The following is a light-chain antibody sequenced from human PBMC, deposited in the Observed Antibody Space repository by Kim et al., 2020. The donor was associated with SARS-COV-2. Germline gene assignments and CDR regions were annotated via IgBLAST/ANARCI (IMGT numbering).Light chain of an antibody. Sequence: SPRQAASITCSGDKLGNKYASWYQQKPGQSPVLVIYQDEKRPSGIPERFSGSNSGNSATLTISGTQAMDEADYFCLAWDSSSGSYVFGPGTKVTVL. J-gene: IGLJ1*01. CDR3: LAWDSSSGSYV. V-gene: IGLV3-1*01. CDR1: KLGNKY. CDR2: QDE.